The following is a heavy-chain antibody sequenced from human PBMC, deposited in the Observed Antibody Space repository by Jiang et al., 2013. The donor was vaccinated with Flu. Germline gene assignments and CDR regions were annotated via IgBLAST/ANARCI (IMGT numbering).Heavy chain of an antibody. J-gene: IGHJ3*01. D-gene: IGHD3-10*01. V-gene: IGHV6-1*01. CDR2: TYYRTKWYG. CDR1: GDSVSRNNAA. CDR3: TRGGLGSSVFIFDV. Sequence: SQTLSLTCDISGDSVSRNNAAWNWIRQSPSRGLEWLGRTYYRTKWYGDYAVSVKGRLTINPDTSRNQFSLHLNSVTPEDTAVYYCTRGGLGSSVFIFDVWGQGTMVTVSS.